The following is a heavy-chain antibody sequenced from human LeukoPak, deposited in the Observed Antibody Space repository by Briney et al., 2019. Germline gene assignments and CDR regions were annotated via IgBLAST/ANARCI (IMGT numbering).Heavy chain of an antibody. Sequence: GGSLRLSCAASGFIFSSYSMIWVRQAPGTGLEWVSSITSSSSYIYYADSVKGRFTVSRDNAKNSLYLQMNSLRAEDTAVYYCAKRYCSSTNCYALDHWGQGTLVTVSS. V-gene: IGHV3-21*01. D-gene: IGHD2-2*01. CDR2: ITSSSSYI. CDR1: GFIFSSYS. J-gene: IGHJ4*02. CDR3: AKRYCSSTNCYALDH.